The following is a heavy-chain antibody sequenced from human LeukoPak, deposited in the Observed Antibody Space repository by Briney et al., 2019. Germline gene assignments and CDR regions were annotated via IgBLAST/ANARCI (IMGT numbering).Heavy chain of an antibody. CDR1: GDSMSTYY. Sequence: SETLSLTCTVPGDSMSTYYWTWIRQPPGKGLEWIGYIYNSGSTNYDPSLKSRVTISVDTSKNQFSLKLTSVTAADTAVYYCARGVGSGYTDDWGQGTLVTVSS. CDR3: ARGVGSGYTDD. CDR2: IYNSGST. D-gene: IGHD3-22*01. V-gene: IGHV4-59*01. J-gene: IGHJ4*02.